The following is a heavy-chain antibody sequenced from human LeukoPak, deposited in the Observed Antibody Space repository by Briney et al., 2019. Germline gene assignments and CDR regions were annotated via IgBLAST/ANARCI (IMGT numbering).Heavy chain of an antibody. J-gene: IGHJ5*02. V-gene: IGHV3-23*01. CDR1: GFTFSSYA. CDR3: AKDDPIYCSSTSCYLT. CDR2: ISGSGGST. D-gene: IGHD2-2*01. Sequence: GGSLRLSCAASGFTFSSYAMSWVRQAPGKGLEWVSAISGSGGSTYYADSVKVRFTISRDNSKNTLYLQMNSLRAEDTAVYYCAKDDPIYCSSTSCYLTWGQGTLVTVSS.